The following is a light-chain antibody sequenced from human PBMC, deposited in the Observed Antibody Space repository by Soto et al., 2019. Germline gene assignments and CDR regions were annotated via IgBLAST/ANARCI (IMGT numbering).Light chain of an antibody. CDR3: AAWDDSLNGFV. CDR1: SSNIGSNT. J-gene: IGLJ1*01. CDR2: TNN. Sequence: QSVLTQPPSASGAPEQRVTISCSGSSSNIGSNTVNWYQQLPGTAPKLLIYTNNQRPSGVRDRFSGSRSGTSASLAISGLQSEDEADYYCAAWDDSLNGFVFGTGTKVTVL. V-gene: IGLV1-44*01.